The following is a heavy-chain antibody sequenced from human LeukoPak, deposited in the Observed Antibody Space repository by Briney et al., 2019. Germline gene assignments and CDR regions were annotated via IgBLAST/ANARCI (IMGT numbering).Heavy chain of an antibody. Sequence: SQTLSLTCTVSGGSISSGDYYWSWIRHPPGKGLELIGYIYYSGSTYYNPSLQRRVIISVDTSKNQFSLKLTSVTAADTGVYYCARALYSMTTVTTEYWFDYWGQGTLVSVSS. CDR2: IYYSGST. CDR1: GGSISSGDYY. D-gene: IGHD4-17*01. V-gene: IGHV4-30-4*01. CDR3: ARALYSMTTVTTEYWFDY. J-gene: IGHJ4*02.